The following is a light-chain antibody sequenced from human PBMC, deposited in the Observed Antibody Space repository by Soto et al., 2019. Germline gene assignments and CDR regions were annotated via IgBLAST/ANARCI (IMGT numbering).Light chain of an antibody. V-gene: IGKV1-5*03. CDR3: QHYNSYSEA. CDR1: QSITNR. Sequence: DIQITQSPSTLSASVGDRVTITCRASQSITNRLAWYQQKPGKAPKLLIYKAASLESGVPSRFSGSGSGTEITLTISSLQPDDFATYYCQHYNSYSEAFGQGTKVDIK. CDR2: KAA. J-gene: IGKJ1*01.